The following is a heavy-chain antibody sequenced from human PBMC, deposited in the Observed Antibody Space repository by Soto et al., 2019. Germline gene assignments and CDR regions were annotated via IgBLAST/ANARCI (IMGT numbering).Heavy chain of an antibody. V-gene: IGHV3-11*01. CDR2: ISSSASII. D-gene: IGHD2-15*01. Sequence: QVQLVESGGGLVKPGGSLRLSCAASGFTFSDYYMSWIRQAPGKGLEWVSHISSSASIIKYAESVKGRFTISRDNAKNSVYLQMNSLRAEDTAVYFCARLYCSGDRCYSPVDYWGQGTLVTVSS. CDR3: ARLYCSGDRCYSPVDY. CDR1: GFTFSDYY. J-gene: IGHJ4*02.